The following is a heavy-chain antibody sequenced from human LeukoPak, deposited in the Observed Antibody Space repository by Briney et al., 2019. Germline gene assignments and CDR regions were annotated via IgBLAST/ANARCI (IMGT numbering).Heavy chain of an antibody. Sequence: SETLSLTCAVSGGSISSGCYSWSWIRRPPGKGLEWIGYIYHSGSTYYNPSLKSRVTISVDRSKNQFSLKLSSVTAADTAVYYCAREVPLYSSSWYVSHYDYWGQGTLVTVSS. J-gene: IGHJ4*02. CDR3: AREVPLYSSSWYVSHYDY. V-gene: IGHV4-30-2*01. CDR1: GGSISSGCYS. CDR2: IYHSGST. D-gene: IGHD6-13*01.